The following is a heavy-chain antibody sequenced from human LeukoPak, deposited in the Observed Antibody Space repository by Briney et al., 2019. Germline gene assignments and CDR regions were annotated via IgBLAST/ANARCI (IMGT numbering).Heavy chain of an antibody. J-gene: IGHJ4*02. V-gene: IGHV4-59*01. CDR3: ARVTPGYYDSSGYYYYFDY. Sequence: SETLSLTCTVSGGSISSYYWSWIRQPPGKGLEWIGYIYYSGSTNYNPSLKSRVTISVDTSKNQLSLKLSSVTAADTAVYYCARVTPGYYDSSGYYYYFDYWGQGTLVTVSS. D-gene: IGHD3-22*01. CDR1: GGSISSYY. CDR2: IYYSGST.